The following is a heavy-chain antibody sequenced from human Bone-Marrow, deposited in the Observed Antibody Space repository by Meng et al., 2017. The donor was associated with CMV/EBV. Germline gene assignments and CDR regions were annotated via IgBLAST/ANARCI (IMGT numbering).Heavy chain of an antibody. D-gene: IGHD4-11*01. CDR1: GFTFGDYA. V-gene: IGHV3-30*04. CDR2: ISYDGSRE. Sequence: GESLKISCTASGFTFGDYAMSWVRQAPGEGLEWVTFISYDGSREYYADSVRGRFTISRDNSKNTLYLQMNSLRSEDTALYYCTRDFSNNYCIDYWGQGPLVTVYS. CDR3: TRDFSNNYCIDY. J-gene: IGHJ4*02.